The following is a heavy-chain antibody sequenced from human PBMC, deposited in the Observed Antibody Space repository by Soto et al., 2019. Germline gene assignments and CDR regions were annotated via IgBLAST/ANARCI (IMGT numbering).Heavy chain of an antibody. D-gene: IGHD4-17*01. Sequence: PXAPLKISCKGFGDSFTSYWSGWVRQMPGKGLEWMGIIYPGDSDTRYSPSFQGQVTISADKSISTAYLQWSSMKASDTAMYYCARLESTHGELDFWGQGTLVTASS. CDR2: IYPGDSDT. V-gene: IGHV5-51*01. CDR3: ARLESTHGELDF. J-gene: IGHJ4*02. CDR1: GDSFTSYW.